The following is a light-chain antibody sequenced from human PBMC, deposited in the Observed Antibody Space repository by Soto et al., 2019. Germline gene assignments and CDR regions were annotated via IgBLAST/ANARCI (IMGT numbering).Light chain of an antibody. CDR3: QKYHSPNT. CDR2: KAS. V-gene: IGKV1-5*03. Sequence: DIQMTQSPSTLSASVGDRVTITCRASQSISSWLAWYQQKPGKAPKVLIYKASSLESGVPSRFSGSGSGTEFPLTNSSLQPDDFATYYCQKYHSPNTFGQGTKVEI. CDR1: QSISSW. J-gene: IGKJ2*01.